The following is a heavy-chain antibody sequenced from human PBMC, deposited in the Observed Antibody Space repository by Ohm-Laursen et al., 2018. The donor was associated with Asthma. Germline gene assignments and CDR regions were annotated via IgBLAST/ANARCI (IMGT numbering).Heavy chain of an antibody. CDR1: GDSISGSSYS. CDR3: ARGTFYYESTGYYFFDH. V-gene: IGHV4-39*07. Sequence: SDTLSLTCTVSGDSISGSSYSWGWIRQPPGKGLEWLGGLHSSGSTYSNPSLRSRVSISVDTSKNQFSLKLSPVTAADTAVYYCARGTFYYESTGYYFFDHWGQGALVTVSS. D-gene: IGHD3-22*01. J-gene: IGHJ4*02. CDR2: LHSSGST.